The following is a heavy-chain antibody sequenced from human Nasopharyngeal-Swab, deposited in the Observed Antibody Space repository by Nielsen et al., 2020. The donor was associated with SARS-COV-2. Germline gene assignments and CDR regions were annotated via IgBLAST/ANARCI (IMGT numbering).Heavy chain of an antibody. CDR3: ARMTPLAVAGGSWFDP. CDR1: GGSFSGYY. J-gene: IGHJ5*02. CDR2: INHSGST. D-gene: IGHD6-19*01. Sequence: GSLRLSCAVYGGSFSGYYWSWIRQLPGKGLEWIGEINHSGSTNYNPSLKSRVTISVDTSKNQFSLKLSSVTAADTAVYYCARMTPLAVAGGSWFDPWGQGTLVTVSS. V-gene: IGHV4-34*01.